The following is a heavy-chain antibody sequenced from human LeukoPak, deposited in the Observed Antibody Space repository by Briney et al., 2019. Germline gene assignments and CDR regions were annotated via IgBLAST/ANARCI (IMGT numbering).Heavy chain of an antibody. CDR3: AKENLIWFAAFDAFEI. J-gene: IGHJ3*02. CDR1: AFTISTDG. CDR2: ISYDVSNK. D-gene: IGHD3-10*01. V-gene: IGHV3-30*18. Sequence: GRSLRLTCAPSAFTISTDGMHWVRQAPGKGLEWVAVISYDVSNKYYADSVKGRFTISRDNSKNTPYLQMNSLRAEDTAVYYCAKENLIWFAAFDAFEICGQGTMVTVSS.